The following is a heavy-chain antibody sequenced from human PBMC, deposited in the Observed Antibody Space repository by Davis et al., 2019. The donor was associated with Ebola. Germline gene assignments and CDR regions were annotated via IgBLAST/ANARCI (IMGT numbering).Heavy chain of an antibody. D-gene: IGHD2-15*01. CDR1: GGTFSSYA. J-gene: IGHJ2*01. V-gene: IGHV1-69*01. Sequence: MPGGSLRLSCKASGGTFSSYAISWVRQAPGQGLEWMGGIIPIFGTANYAQKFQGRVTITADESTSTAYMELSSLRSEDTAVYYCARGPVQLLPSWYFDLWGRGTLVTVSS. CDR3: ARGPVQLLPSWYFDL. CDR2: IIPIFGTA.